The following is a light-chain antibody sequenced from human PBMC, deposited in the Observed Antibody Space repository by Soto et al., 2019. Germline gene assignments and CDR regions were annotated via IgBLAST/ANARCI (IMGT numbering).Light chain of an antibody. CDR3: QKLNGDPPFT. Sequence: GDRVTFTCRASQDIDSYLGWYQQMPGKAPKLLISAAATLQSGVPPRFSGSGSGTEFTLTISSLQPEDFATYFCQKLNGDPPFTFGPGTTVEIK. V-gene: IGKV1-9*01. CDR2: AAA. J-gene: IGKJ3*01. CDR1: QDIDSY.